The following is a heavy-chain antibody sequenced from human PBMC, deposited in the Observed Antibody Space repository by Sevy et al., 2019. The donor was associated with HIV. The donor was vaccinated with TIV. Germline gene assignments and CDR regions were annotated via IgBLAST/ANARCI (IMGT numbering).Heavy chain of an antibody. Sequence: GGSLRLSCAASVFTFSDAWMGWVRQAAGKGLECVGRIKSKSDGGTVEHAAPVKGRFTISRDDSKDTPYLQMNSLKTEDTAVYFCITYPRITTTGTGGFDPWGQGTLVTVSS. D-gene: IGHD6-13*01. CDR1: VFTFSDAW. CDR2: IKSKSDGGTV. CDR3: ITYPRITTTGTGGFDP. V-gene: IGHV3-15*01. J-gene: IGHJ5*02.